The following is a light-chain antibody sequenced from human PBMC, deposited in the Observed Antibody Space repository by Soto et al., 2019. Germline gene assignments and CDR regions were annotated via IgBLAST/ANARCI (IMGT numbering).Light chain of an antibody. J-gene: IGKJ1*01. V-gene: IGKV3-20*01. CDR2: GAS. Sequence: EIVLTQSPDTLSLSPGERATLSCRASLSFGSSYLAWYQQKTCQASSLLVYGASSRSTGVPDMFSGSASRTYITLTMSRIEPEAFAVYYSQQYGRSPWTVRQATKVAIK. CDR1: LSFGSSY. CDR3: QQYGRSPWT.